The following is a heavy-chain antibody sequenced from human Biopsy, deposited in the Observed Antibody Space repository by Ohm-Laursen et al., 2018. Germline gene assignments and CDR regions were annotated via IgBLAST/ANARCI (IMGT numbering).Heavy chain of an antibody. Sequence: SLRLSCSASGFTLSSYCMNWVRQTPGKGLEWVSTISSSSDNIYYVDSVKSRFTISRDNAKNSLYLQMNSLRAEDTAVYYCARSRGSSGIATIYYYGMDVWGQGTTVTVSS. CDR1: GFTLSSYC. V-gene: IGHV3-21*01. D-gene: IGHD3-10*01. J-gene: IGHJ6*02. CDR3: ARSRGSSGIATIYYYGMDV. CDR2: ISSSSDNI.